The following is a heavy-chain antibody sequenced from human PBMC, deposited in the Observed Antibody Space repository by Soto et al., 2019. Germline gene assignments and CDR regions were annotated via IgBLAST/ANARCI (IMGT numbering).Heavy chain of an antibody. CDR1: GYTFTGYY. J-gene: IGHJ6*02. Sequence: ASVKVSCKASGYTFTGYYMHWVRQAPGQGLEWMGWINPSGGSTSYAQKFQGRVTMTRDTSTSTVYMELSSLRSEDTAVYYCAGLYDSSGYEGKFDYYYYGMDVWGQGTTVTVSS. CDR2: INPSGGST. CDR3: AGLYDSSGYEGKFDYYYYGMDV. V-gene: IGHV1-46*01. D-gene: IGHD3-22*01.